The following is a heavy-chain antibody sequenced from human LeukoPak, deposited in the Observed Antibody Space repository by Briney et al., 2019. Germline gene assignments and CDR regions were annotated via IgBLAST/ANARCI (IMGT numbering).Heavy chain of an antibody. CDR1: GFTFSRYP. V-gene: IGHV3-64D*09. J-gene: IGHJ4*02. Sequence: PGGSLRLSCSASGFTFSRYPMHWVRQAPGKRLEYVSAISGNGGSTYYADSVKGRFTISRDNSKNTLYLQMSSLRTEDTAIYYCVKAQYDFWSGLDYWGQGTLVTVSS. CDR3: VKAQYDFWSGLDY. CDR2: ISGNGGST. D-gene: IGHD3-3*01.